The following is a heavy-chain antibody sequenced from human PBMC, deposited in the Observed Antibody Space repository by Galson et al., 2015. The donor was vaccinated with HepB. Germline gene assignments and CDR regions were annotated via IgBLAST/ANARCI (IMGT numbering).Heavy chain of an antibody. D-gene: IGHD4-17*01. V-gene: IGHV3-21*01. Sequence: SLRLSCAASGFTFSSYSMNWVRQAPGKGLEWVSSISSSSSYIYYADSVKGRFTISRDNAKNSLYLQMNSLRAEDTAVYYCARFYGDFDPDDAFDIWGQGTMVTVSS. J-gene: IGHJ3*02. CDR1: GFTFSSYS. CDR3: ARFYGDFDPDDAFDI. CDR2: ISSSSSYI.